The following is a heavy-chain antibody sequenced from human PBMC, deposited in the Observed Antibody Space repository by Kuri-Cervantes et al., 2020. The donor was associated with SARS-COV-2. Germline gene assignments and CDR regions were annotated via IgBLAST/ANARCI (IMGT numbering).Heavy chain of an antibody. Sequence: ASVKVSCKASGYSLTNYYGYYMHWVRQAPGQGLEWMGWINPNSGDTNYAEMFQGRVTITRNTSISTAYMELSSLRSEDTAVYYCARDTTVSAMDVWGKGTTVTVSS. D-gene: IGHD4-11*01. V-gene: IGHV1-2*02. CDR2: INPNSGDT. CDR1: GYSLTNYYGYY. J-gene: IGHJ6*03. CDR3: ARDTTVSAMDV.